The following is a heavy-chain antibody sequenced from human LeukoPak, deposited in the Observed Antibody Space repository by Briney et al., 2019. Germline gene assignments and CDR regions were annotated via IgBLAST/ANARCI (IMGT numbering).Heavy chain of an antibody. Sequence: GGSLKLSFAASGFTFSSYGMHWVRQAPGKGLEWVAVISYEGSNKYYADSVKGRFTISRDNSKNTLYLQMNSLRAEDTAVYYCAKDLQYYGSGSFVYYYYYGMDVWGQGTTVTVSS. CDR2: ISYEGSNK. CDR1: GFTFSSYG. D-gene: IGHD3-10*01. CDR3: AKDLQYYGSGSFVYYYYYGMDV. V-gene: IGHV3-30*18. J-gene: IGHJ6*02.